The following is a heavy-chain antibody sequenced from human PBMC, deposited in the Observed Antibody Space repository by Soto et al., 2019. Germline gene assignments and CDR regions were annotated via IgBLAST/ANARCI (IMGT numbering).Heavy chain of an antibody. J-gene: IGHJ4*02. V-gene: IGHV3-73*01. D-gene: IGHD3-22*01. Sequence: GSLRLSCAASGFTFSGSAMHWVRQASGKGLEWVGLIRSKANSYATAYAASVKGRFTISRDDSKNTAYLQMNRLKNEDTAVYYCTRHWDPTSYYDSSGYPDYWGQGTPVTVSS. CDR1: GFTFSGSA. CDR3: TRHWDPTSYYDSSGYPDY. CDR2: IRSKANSYAT.